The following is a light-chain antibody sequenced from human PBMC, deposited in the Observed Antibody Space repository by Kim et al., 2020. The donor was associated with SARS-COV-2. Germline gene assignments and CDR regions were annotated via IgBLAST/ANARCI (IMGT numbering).Light chain of an antibody. CDR2: DVS. J-gene: IGLJ3*02. Sequence: GQSVTISCTGTNSDIGAYNYISWYQQHPGKAPKVIVYDVSKRPSGVPGRFSGSKSGNTASLTISGLQAEDEADYYCCSYAGYYTWVFGGGTQLTVL. CDR1: NSDIGAYNY. V-gene: IGLV2-11*03. CDR3: CSYAGYYTWV.